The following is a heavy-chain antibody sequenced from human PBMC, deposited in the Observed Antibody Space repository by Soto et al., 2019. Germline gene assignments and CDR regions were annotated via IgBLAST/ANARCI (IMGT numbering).Heavy chain of an antibody. CDR1: GFTFSSYA. D-gene: IGHD4-17*01. J-gene: IGHJ4*02. CDR3: AKDNPHDYGDYDEGFDY. V-gene: IGHV3-23*01. CDR2: ISGSGGST. Sequence: GGSLRLSCAASGFTFSSYAMSWVRQAPGKGLEWVSAISGSGGSTYYADSVKGRFTISRDNSKNTLYLQMNSLRAEDTAVYYCAKDNPHDYGDYDEGFDYWGQGTLVTVSS.